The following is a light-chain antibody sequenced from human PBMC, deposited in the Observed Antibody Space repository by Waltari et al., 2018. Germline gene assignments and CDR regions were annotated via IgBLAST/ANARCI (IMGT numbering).Light chain of an antibody. V-gene: IGKV3-15*01. Sequence: EIVMTQSPATLSVSPGERASLSCRASESVNSNLAWYQHIPGQAPSLLIYGASTRATGIPARFSGSGSGTEFTLTISSLQSEDFAVYYCQQYNNWPPIYTFGQGTKLEIK. CDR2: GAS. CDR1: ESVNSN. J-gene: IGKJ2*01. CDR3: QQYNNWPPIYT.